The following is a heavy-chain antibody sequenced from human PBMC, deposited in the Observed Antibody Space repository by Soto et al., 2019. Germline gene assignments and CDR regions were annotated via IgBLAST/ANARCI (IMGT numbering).Heavy chain of an antibody. CDR3: ARDSSSGSYSSSSKGGFDY. D-gene: IGHD6-6*01. Sequence: ASVKVSCKASGCTFSSYAISWVRQAPGQGLEWMGGIIPIFGTANYAQKFQGRVTITADESTSTAYMELSSLRSEDTAVYYCARDSSSGSYSSSSKGGFDYWGQGTLVTVSS. V-gene: IGHV1-69*13. J-gene: IGHJ4*02. CDR1: GCTFSSYA. CDR2: IIPIFGTA.